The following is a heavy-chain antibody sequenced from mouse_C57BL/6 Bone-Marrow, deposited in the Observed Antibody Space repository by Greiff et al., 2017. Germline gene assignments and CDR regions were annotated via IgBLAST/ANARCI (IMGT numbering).Heavy chain of an antibody. V-gene: IGHV5-4*03. Sequence: EVKLVESGGGLVKPGGSLKLSCAASGFTFSSYAMSWVRQTPEKRLEWVATISDGGSYTYYPDNVKGRFTISRDNAKNNLYRQMSHLKSEDTAMYYGARGVYYDYDGYFDVWGTGTTVTVSS. CDR1: GFTFSSYA. J-gene: IGHJ1*03. D-gene: IGHD2-4*01. CDR3: ARGVYYDYDGYFDV. CDR2: ISDGGSYT.